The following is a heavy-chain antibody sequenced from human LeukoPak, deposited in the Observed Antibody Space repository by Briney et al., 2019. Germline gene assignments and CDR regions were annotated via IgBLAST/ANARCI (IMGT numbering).Heavy chain of an antibody. CDR3: ARERSTAMVRDRWYFDL. J-gene: IGHJ2*01. D-gene: IGHD5-18*01. CDR2: ISSSSSYI. Sequence: GGSLRLSCAASGFTFSSYSMNWVRQAPGKGLEWVSSISSSSSYIYYADSVKGRFTISRDNAKNSLYLQMNSLRAEDTAVYYCARERSTAMVRDRWYFDLWGRGTLVTVSS. CDR1: GFTFSSYS. V-gene: IGHV3-21*01.